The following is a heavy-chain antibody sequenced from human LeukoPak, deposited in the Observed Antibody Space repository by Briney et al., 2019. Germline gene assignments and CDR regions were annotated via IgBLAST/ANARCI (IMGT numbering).Heavy chain of an antibody. V-gene: IGHV3-30*02. CDR1: GFTFSSYG. J-gene: IGHJ3*02. D-gene: IGHD6-13*01. CDR2: IRFDGSNK. Sequence: GGSLRLSCAASGFTFSSYGMQWVRQAPGKGLEWVAFIRFDGSNKYYADSVKGRFTISRDNAKNSLYLQMNSLRAEDTAVYYCARGSIAADAFDIWGQGTMVTVSS. CDR3: ARGSIAADAFDI.